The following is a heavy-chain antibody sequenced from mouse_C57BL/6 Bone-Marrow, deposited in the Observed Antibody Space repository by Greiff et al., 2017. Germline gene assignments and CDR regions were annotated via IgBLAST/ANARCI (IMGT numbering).Heavy chain of an antibody. V-gene: IGHV6-3*01. CDR2: IRLKSDNYAT. J-gene: IGHJ4*01. CDR1: GFTFSNYW. Sequence: EVKLEESGGGLVQPGGSMKLSCVASGFTFSNYWLNWVRQSPEKGLEWVAQIRLKSDNYATHYAESVKGRFTISSDDSKSSIYLQMNNLRAEDTGIYYCTGDWDEYAMDYWGQGTSVTVAS. D-gene: IGHD4-1*01. CDR3: TGDWDEYAMDY.